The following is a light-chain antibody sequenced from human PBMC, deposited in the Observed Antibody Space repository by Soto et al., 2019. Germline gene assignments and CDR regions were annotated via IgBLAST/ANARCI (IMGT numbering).Light chain of an antibody. CDR1: SSSIGGNS. Sequence: QSVLTQPPSVSAAPGQKVTISCSGSSSSIGGNSVSWYQQLPGTAPKLLIYDDNKRPSGIPDRFSGSKSGTSATLGITGFQTGDEADYYCGSWDSRLSAYVFGTGTKVTVL. CDR2: DDN. V-gene: IGLV1-51*01. J-gene: IGLJ1*01. CDR3: GSWDSRLSAYV.